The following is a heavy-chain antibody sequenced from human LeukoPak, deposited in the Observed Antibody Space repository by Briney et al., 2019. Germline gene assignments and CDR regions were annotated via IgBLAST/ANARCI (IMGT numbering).Heavy chain of an antibody. CDR3: ARDPRGQQPPDY. CDR2: IIPILGIA. V-gene: IGHV1-69*04. J-gene: IGHJ4*02. CDR1: GYTFTSSG. D-gene: IGHD6-13*01. Sequence: SVKVSCTASGYTFTSSGISWVRQAPGQGLEWMGRIIPILGIANYAQKFPGRVTITADKSTSTAYMELSSLRSEDTAVYYGARDPRGQQPPDYWGQGTLVTVSS.